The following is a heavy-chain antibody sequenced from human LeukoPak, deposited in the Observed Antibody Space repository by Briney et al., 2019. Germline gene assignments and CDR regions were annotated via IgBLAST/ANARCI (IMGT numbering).Heavy chain of an antibody. CDR1: GFIFTNYF. Sequence: GGSLRLSCAASGFIFTNYFMSWVRQAPGKGLEWVASIKQDGSEKNYVDSVKGRFTISRDNAKNSLYLQMNSLRAEDTAVYYCASGLELDYWGQGTLVTVSS. J-gene: IGHJ4*02. V-gene: IGHV3-7*03. CDR3: ASGLELDY. CDR2: IKQDGSEK.